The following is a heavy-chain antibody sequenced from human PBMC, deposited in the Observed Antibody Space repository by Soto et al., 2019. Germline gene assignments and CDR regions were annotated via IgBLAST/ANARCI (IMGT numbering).Heavy chain of an antibody. J-gene: IGHJ4*02. V-gene: IGHV3-11*01. CDR3: ARDDHTYGVY. CDR2: IGPYGNSI. D-gene: IGHD2-21*01. CDR1: GFSFRDYF. Sequence: PGESLNISCAAPGFSFRDYFMSWLRQAPGKGLEWVSYIGPYGNSIYYADSVKGRFTISRDDATKSLHLHMNSLRTDDTAVYYCARDDHTYGVYWGQGTPVTVSS.